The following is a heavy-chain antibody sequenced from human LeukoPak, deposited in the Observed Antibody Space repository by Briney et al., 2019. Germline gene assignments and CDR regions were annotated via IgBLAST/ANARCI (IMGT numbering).Heavy chain of an antibody. J-gene: IGHJ4*02. CDR2: INWNGGST. Sequence: GGSLRLSCAASGFTFDDYGMSWVRQVPGKGLEWVSNINWNGGSTGYADSVKGRFTISRDNAKNSLYLQMNSLRAEDTAVYYCARDVYDSSGYYLSDYWGQGTLVTVSS. D-gene: IGHD3-22*01. CDR3: ARDVYDSSGYYLSDY. V-gene: IGHV3-20*04. CDR1: GFTFDDYG.